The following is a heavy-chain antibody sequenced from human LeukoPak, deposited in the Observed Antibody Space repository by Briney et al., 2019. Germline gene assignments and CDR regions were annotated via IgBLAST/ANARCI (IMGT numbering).Heavy chain of an antibody. D-gene: IGHD2-21*02. CDR2: IYYSGST. Sequence: PSQTLSLTCTVSGGSISSYYWSWIRQPPGKGLEWIGYIYYSGSTNYNPSLKSRVTISVDTSKNQFSLKLSSVTAADTAVYYCASSSGGDPFGFDYWGQGTLVTVSS. V-gene: IGHV4-59*08. J-gene: IGHJ4*02. CDR3: ASSSGGDPFGFDY. CDR1: GGSISSYY.